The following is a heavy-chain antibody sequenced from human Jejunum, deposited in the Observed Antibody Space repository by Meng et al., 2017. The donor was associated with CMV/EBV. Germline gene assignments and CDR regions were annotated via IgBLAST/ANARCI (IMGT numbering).Heavy chain of an antibody. D-gene: IGHD2-8*01. CDR2: ISSNESVI. V-gene: IGHV3-11*01. CDR1: Y. Sequence: YLTWIRQAPEKGLEWISSISSNESVIYYGDSVKGRFTIARNNAKNSLHLQMSSLRAEDTAVYYCARGVWVGFCPNVFCFNNWFDPWGQGTLVTVSS. J-gene: IGHJ5*02. CDR3: ARGVWVGFCPNVFCFNNWFDP.